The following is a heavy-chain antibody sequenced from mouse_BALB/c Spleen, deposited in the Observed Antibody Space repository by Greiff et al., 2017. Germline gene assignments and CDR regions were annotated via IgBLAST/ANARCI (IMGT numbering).Heavy chain of an antibody. CDR2: IDPETGGT. Sequence: QVQLLQSGAELVRPGASVTLSCKASGYTFTDYEMHWVQQTPVHGLEWIGAIDPETGGTAYNQKFKGKATLTADKSSSTAYMEIRSLTSEDSSFYYCTRYHYDYYCTFAYWGQGTLVTVSA. J-gene: IGHJ3*01. V-gene: IGHV1-15*01. CDR1: GYTFTDYE. D-gene: IGHD2-4*01. CDR3: TRYHYDYYCTFAY.